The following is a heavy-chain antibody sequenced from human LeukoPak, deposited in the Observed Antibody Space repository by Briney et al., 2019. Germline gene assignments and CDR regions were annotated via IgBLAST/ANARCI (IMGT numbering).Heavy chain of an antibody. D-gene: IGHD3-10*01. CDR1: GGSISSSSYY. CDR2: IYYSGRT. Sequence: PSETLSLTCTVSGGSISSSSYYWGWIRQPPGKGLEWIGSIYYSGRTYYNPSLKSRVTISVDTSKNQFSLKLSSVTAADPAVYYCARAALIWFGELIRYYFDYWGQGTLVTVSS. CDR3: ARAALIWFGELIRYYFDY. V-gene: IGHV4-39*01. J-gene: IGHJ4*02.